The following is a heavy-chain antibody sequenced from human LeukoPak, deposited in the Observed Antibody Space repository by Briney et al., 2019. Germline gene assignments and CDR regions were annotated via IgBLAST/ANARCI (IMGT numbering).Heavy chain of an antibody. V-gene: IGHV3-23*01. CDR1: GFTFSSYA. CDR3: AGEGYGGNSAGFDY. CDR2: IRGSGGST. D-gene: IGHD4-23*01. J-gene: IGHJ4*02. Sequence: GGSLRLSCAASGFTFSSYAMSWVRQAPGKGLEWVSAIRGSGGSTYYADSVKGRFTISRDNSKNTPYLQMNSLRAEDTAVYYCAGEGYGGNSAGFDYWGQGTLVTVSS.